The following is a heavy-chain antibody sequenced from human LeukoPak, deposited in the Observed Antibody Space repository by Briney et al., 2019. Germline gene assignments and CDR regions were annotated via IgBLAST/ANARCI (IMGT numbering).Heavy chain of an antibody. Sequence: PGGSLRLSCAASGFTFSSYWMSWVRQAPGKGLEWVANIKQDGSEMYYVDSVKGRFTISRDNAKNSLYLQMNSLRAEDTAVYYCARESRQWLVLGGVDYWGQGTLVTVSS. CDR2: IKQDGSEM. CDR1: GFTFSSYW. D-gene: IGHD6-19*01. V-gene: IGHV3-7*01. J-gene: IGHJ4*02. CDR3: ARESRQWLVLGGVDY.